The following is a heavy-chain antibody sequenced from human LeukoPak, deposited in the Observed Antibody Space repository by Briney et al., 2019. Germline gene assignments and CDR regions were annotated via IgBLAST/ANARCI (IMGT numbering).Heavy chain of an antibody. CDR1: GFTFSSYA. J-gene: IGHJ4*02. Sequence: GGSLRLSCAASGFTFSSYAMHWVRQAPGKGLEYVSAISSNGGSTYYANSVKGRFTISRDNSKNTLYLQMNSLRAEDTAVYYCARVQSRWFGELLGYYFDYWGQGTLVTVSS. CDR2: ISSNGGST. CDR3: ARVQSRWFGELLGYYFDY. V-gene: IGHV3-64*01. D-gene: IGHD3-10*01.